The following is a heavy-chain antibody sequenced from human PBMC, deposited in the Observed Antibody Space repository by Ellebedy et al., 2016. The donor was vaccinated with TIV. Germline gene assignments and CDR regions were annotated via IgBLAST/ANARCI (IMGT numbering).Heavy chain of an antibody. V-gene: IGHV3-73*01. CDR3: AITYYYDSSGYTIDY. J-gene: IGHJ4*02. CDR1: GSTFSGSA. Sequence: GESLKISCAASGSTFSGSAMHWVRQASGKGLEWVGRIRSKANSYATEYTASVNGRFTISRDDSKNTAYLQMNSLETEDTAAYYCAITYYYDSSGYTIDYWGQGTLVTVTS. D-gene: IGHD3-22*01. CDR2: IRSKANSYAT.